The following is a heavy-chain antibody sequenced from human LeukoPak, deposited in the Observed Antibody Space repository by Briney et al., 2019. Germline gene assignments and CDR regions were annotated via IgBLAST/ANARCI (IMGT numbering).Heavy chain of an antibody. D-gene: IGHD2-15*01. CDR2: ISYDGSNK. CDR1: GFTFSSYG. CDR3: AKDHLKDVVAAFN. J-gene: IGHJ4*02. V-gene: IGHV3-30*18. Sequence: GGSLRLSCAASGFTFSSYGMHWVRQAPGKGLEWVAVISYDGSNKYYADSVKGRFTISRDNSKNTLYLQMNSLRAEDTAVYYCAKDHLKDVVAAFNWGQGTLVTVSS.